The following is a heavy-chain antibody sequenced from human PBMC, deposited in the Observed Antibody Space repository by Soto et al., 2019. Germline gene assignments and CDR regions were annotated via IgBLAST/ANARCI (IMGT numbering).Heavy chain of an antibody. CDR2: IYYSGST. D-gene: IGHD6-6*01. CDR3: ASGGGKSSSSGYFQH. J-gene: IGHJ1*01. Sequence: SETLSLTCTVSGGSISSYYWSWIRQPPGKGLEWIGYIYYSGSTNYNPPLKSRVTISVDTSKNQFSLKLSSVTAADTAVYYCASGGGKSSSSGYFQHWGQGTLVTVSS. CDR1: GGSISSYY. V-gene: IGHV4-59*01.